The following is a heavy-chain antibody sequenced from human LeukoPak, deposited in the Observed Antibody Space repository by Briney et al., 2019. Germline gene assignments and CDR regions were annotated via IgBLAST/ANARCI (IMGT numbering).Heavy chain of an antibody. CDR1: GFTFGSYA. V-gene: IGHV3-23*01. Sequence: GGSRRLSCEASGFTFGSYAMSWVRQAPGKGLEWVSTISRSGDSTSYSDSVKGRISISRDNSKNTVSLRLNSLRAEDTAVYYCARYSGVVTTTPTVFDYWRQGTLVTVSS. J-gene: IGHJ4*02. CDR3: ARYSGVVTTTPTVFDY. CDR2: ISRSGDST. D-gene: IGHD5-12*01.